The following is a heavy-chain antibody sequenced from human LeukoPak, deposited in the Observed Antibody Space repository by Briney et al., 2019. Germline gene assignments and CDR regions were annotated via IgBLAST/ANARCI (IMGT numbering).Heavy chain of an antibody. CDR1: GYTFTSYS. D-gene: IGHD2-2*01. Sequence: EASVKVSCKASGYTFTSYSISWVRQAPGQGLEWVGWVSAYNGNTNYAQKLQGRVTMTTDTSTSTAYMELRSLRSDDTAVYYCARLLCSRTSCYGYFDYWGQGTLVTVSS. V-gene: IGHV1-18*01. J-gene: IGHJ4*02. CDR3: ARLLCSRTSCYGYFDY. CDR2: VSAYNGNT.